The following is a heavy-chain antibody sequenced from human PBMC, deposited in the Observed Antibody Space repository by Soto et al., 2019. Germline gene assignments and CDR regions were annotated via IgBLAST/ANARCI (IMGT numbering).Heavy chain of an antibody. J-gene: IGHJ4*02. Sequence: EVHLVESGGGLVQPGGSLKLSCAASGFIFSDSAMHWVRQASGKGLEWVGRIRSKANNYATAYGASVKGRYTISRDDSKTTAYVQRNSLKTEDTAVYYCTTAPVHDYYDETVDDWGQGTLVTASS. V-gene: IGHV3-73*02. CDR1: GFIFSDSA. D-gene: IGHD3-22*01. CDR3: TTAPVHDYYDETVDD. CDR2: IRSKANNYAT.